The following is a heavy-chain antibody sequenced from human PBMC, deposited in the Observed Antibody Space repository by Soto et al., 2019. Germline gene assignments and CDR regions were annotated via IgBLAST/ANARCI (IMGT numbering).Heavy chain of an antibody. V-gene: IGHV1-2*02. CDR3: ATDGPSNSGNLYAFDI. CDR2: INPDSGGT. Sequence: QEQLVQSGAEVKKPGASLKVSCKASGYTFTDYYIHWVRQAPGQGLEWVGWINPDSGGTNLAQRFQGRVTMTSDTSINTAYMELRSLRSDDTAVYFCATDGPSNSGNLYAFDIWGQGTMVTVSA. J-gene: IGHJ3*02. CDR1: GYTFTDYY. D-gene: IGHD5-12*01.